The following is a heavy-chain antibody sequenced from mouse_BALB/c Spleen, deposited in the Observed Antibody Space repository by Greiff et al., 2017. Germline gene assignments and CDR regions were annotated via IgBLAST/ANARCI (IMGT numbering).Heavy chain of an antibody. CDR3: ARWDYGGFAY. J-gene: IGHJ3*01. Sequence: VQLQQSGAELAKPGASVKMSCKASGYTFTSYWMHWVKQRPGQGLEWIGYINPSTGYTEYNQKFKDKATLTADKSSSTAYMHLSSLTSEDSAVYYCARWDYGGFAYWGQGTLVTVSA. D-gene: IGHD1-1*01. CDR1: GYTFTSYW. V-gene: IGHV1-7*01. CDR2: INPSTGYT.